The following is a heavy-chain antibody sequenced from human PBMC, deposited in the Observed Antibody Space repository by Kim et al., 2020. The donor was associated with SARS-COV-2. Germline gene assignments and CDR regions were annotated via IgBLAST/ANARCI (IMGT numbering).Heavy chain of an antibody. CDR2: ISWNSGSI. D-gene: IGHD5-12*01. Sequence: GGSLRLSCAASGFTFGDYAMHWVRQAPGKGLEWVSGISWNSGSIGYADSVKGRFTISRDNAKNSLYLQMNSLRAEDTALYYCAKVLYLEMATIRGPFDYWGQGTLVTVSS. V-gene: IGHV3-9*01. J-gene: IGHJ4*02. CDR1: GFTFGDYA. CDR3: AKVLYLEMATIRGPFDY.